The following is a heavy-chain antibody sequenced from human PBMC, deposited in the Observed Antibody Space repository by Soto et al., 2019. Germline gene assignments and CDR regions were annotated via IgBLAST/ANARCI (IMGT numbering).Heavy chain of an antibody. Sequence: GVSLRLSCAASGFTFSSFSLTWVRQAPGKGLEWVSSISNIGTYIYYADSVKGRLTISRNNAKNSLYLQMNSLRAEDTAVYYCARVTFYYGSGRDYYYMDVWGKGTTVTVSS. CDR2: ISNIGTYI. J-gene: IGHJ6*03. CDR3: ARVTFYYGSGRDYYYMDV. D-gene: IGHD3-10*01. V-gene: IGHV3-21*01. CDR1: GFTFSSFS.